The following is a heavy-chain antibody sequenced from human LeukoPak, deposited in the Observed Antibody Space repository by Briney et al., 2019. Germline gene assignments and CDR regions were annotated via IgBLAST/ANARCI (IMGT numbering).Heavy chain of an antibody. Sequence: ASVKVSCKASGGTFSSYAISWVRQAPGQGLEWMGWINPNSGGTNYAQKFQGRVTMTRDTSISTAYMELSRLRSDDTAVYYCARGQAYCSSTSCYPDYWGQGTLVTVSS. CDR2: INPNSGGT. V-gene: IGHV1-2*02. J-gene: IGHJ4*02. CDR1: GGTFSSYA. D-gene: IGHD2-2*01. CDR3: ARGQAYCSSTSCYPDY.